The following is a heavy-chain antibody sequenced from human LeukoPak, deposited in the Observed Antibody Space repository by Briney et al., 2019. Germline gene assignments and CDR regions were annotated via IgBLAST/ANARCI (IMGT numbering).Heavy chain of an antibody. CDR3: ARVAGLINYDILTGYYKYYYYYMDV. CDR2: INPSGGST. D-gene: IGHD3-9*01. Sequence: ASVKVSCKASGYTFTSYYMHWVRQAPGQGLEWMGIINPSGGSTSYAQKFQGRVTMTRDTSTSTAYMELRSLRSDDTAVYYCARVAGLINYDILTGYYKYYYYYMDVWGKGTTVTISS. V-gene: IGHV1-46*01. CDR1: GYTFTSYY. J-gene: IGHJ6*03.